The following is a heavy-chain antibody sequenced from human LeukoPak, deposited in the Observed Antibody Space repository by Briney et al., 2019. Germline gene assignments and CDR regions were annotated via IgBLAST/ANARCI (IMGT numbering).Heavy chain of an antibody. V-gene: IGHV3-23*01. Sequence: GGSLRLSCAASGFTFSSYSMSWVRQAPGKGLEWVSAISGSGGSTYYADSVKGRFTISRDNSKNTLYLQMNSLRAEDTAVYYCAKVGAYSGYDWLDYWGQGTLVTVSS. CDR3: AKVGAYSGYDWLDY. CDR1: GFTFSSYS. CDR2: ISGSGGST. D-gene: IGHD5-12*01. J-gene: IGHJ4*02.